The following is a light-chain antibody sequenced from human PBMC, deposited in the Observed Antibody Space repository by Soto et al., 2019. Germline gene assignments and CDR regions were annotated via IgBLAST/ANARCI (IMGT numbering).Light chain of an antibody. Sequence: DIQMTQSPSTLSASVGDRVTITCRASQSISSWLAWYQRKPGKAPKLLIYKASSLEGGVPSRFSGSGSGTEFTLTISSLQPDDFATYYCQQYNTYPGTFGQGTKVDI. CDR2: KAS. CDR1: QSISSW. CDR3: QQYNTYPGT. V-gene: IGKV1-5*03. J-gene: IGKJ1*01.